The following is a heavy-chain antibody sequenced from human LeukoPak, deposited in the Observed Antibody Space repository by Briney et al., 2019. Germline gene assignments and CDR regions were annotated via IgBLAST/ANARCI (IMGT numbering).Heavy chain of an antibody. Sequence: PGGSLRLSCAASGFTFSGSWMHWVRQTPGKGLVWVSRIIGDGAVTTYADSVKGRFTISRDNAKNMVYLQMNSLRDEDTAVYYCARFVMVTAGDYWGQGTLVTVSS. V-gene: IGHV3-74*01. J-gene: IGHJ4*02. D-gene: IGHD2-21*02. CDR3: ARFVMVTAGDY. CDR2: IIGDGAVT. CDR1: GFTFSGSW.